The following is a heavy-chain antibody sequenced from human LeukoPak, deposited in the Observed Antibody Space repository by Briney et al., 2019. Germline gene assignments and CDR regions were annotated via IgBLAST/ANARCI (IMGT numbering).Heavy chain of an antibody. CDR2: ISSDGTNE. Sequence: PGGSLRLSCAASGFTFSSFAFHWVRQAPGKGLEWVGVISSDGTNEYYADSVKGRFTISRDNSKNTLYLQLNSLRDEDTAVYYCARDEGVSRGFVVVPAAPGKFWGQGTLVTVSS. CDR3: ARDEGVSRGFVVVPAAPGKF. D-gene: IGHD2-2*01. V-gene: IGHV3-30*04. J-gene: IGHJ4*02. CDR1: GFTFSSFA.